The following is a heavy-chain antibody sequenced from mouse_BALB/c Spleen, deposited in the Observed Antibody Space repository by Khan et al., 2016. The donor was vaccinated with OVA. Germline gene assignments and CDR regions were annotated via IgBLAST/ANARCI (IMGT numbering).Heavy chain of an antibody. CDR2: ISSGSNTI. D-gene: IGHD2-3*01. Sequence: EVELVESGGGLVQPGGSRKLSCAASGFTFSGFGMHWVRQAPERGLEWVAYISSGSNTIYYADTVKDRFTIPRANPKNTLFLQMTSLRSEDTAMYFCARTGYYYFDYWGQGTTLTVSS. CDR3: ARTGYYYFDY. V-gene: IGHV5-17*02. CDR1: GFTFSGFG. J-gene: IGHJ2*01.